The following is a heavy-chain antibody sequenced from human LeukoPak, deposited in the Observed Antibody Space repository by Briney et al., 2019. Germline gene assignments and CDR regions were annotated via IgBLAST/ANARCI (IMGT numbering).Heavy chain of an antibody. V-gene: IGHV4-39*07. Sequence: PSETLSLTCTVSGGSISSSSYYWGWIRQPPGKGLEWIGSIYYSGSTYYNPSLKSRVTISVDTSKNQFSLKLSSVTAADTAVYYCARDRKDTAMVILNWFDPWGQGTLVTVSS. D-gene: IGHD5-18*01. CDR3: ARDRKDTAMVILNWFDP. CDR2: IYYSGST. J-gene: IGHJ5*02. CDR1: GGSISSSSYY.